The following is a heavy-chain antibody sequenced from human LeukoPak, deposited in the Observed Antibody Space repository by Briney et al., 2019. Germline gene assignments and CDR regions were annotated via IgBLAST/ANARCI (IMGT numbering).Heavy chain of an antibody. Sequence: GGSLRLSCAVSGITLSNYGMSWVRQAPGKGLEWVAGISGSGGGTNYADSLKGRFTISRDNSKNTLYLQMNSLRAEDTAVYYCAQLDVLRSDYFESWGQGTLVTVSS. CDR1: GITLSNYG. CDR3: AQLDVLRSDYFES. V-gene: IGHV3-23*01. D-gene: IGHD3-22*01. J-gene: IGHJ4*02. CDR2: ISGSGGGT.